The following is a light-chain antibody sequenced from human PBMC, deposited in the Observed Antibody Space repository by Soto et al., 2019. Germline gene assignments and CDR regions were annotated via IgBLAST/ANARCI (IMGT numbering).Light chain of an antibody. CDR3: QHRMNWPLT. J-gene: IGKJ5*01. CDR2: DAS. V-gene: IGKV3-11*01. Sequence: SPATLSLSPGERATLSCRASQTVSSYLLWYQQKPGQAPRLLIYDASNRASGTPARFSGSGSETDFTLTISSLEPEDFAVYYCQHRMNWPLTFGQGTRLETK. CDR1: QTVSSY.